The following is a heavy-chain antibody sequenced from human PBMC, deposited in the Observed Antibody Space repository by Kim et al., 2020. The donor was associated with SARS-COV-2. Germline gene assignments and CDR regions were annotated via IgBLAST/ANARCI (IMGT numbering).Heavy chain of an antibody. CDR2: IYHSGST. J-gene: IGHJ6*02. Sequence: SETLSLTCAVSGGSISSSNWWSWVRQPPGKGLEWIGEIYHSGSTNYNPSLKSRVTISVDKSKNQFSLKLSSVTAADTVVYYCARDRKSSSWVYYYYYGMDVWGQGTTVTVSS. CDR1: GGSISSSNW. D-gene: IGHD6-13*01. CDR3: ARDRKSSSWVYYYYYGMDV. V-gene: IGHV4-4*02.